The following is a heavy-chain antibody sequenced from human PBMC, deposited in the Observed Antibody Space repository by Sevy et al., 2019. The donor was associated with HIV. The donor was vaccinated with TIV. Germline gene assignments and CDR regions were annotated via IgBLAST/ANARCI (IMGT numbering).Heavy chain of an antibody. CDR3: ARERHDYGDSGSYYYYMDV. CDR1: GFTFSSYS. D-gene: IGHD4-17*01. V-gene: IGHV3-21*01. J-gene: IGHJ6*03. Sequence: GGSLRLSCAASGFTFSSYSMNWVSQAPGKGLEWVSSISSSSSYIYYADSVKGRFTISRDNAKNSLYLQMNSLGAEDTAVYYCARERHDYGDSGSYYYYMDVWGKGTTVTVSS. CDR2: ISSSSSYI.